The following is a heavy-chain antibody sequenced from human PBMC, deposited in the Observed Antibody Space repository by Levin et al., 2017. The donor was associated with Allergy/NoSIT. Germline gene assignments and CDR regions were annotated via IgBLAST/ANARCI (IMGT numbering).Heavy chain of an antibody. D-gene: IGHD2-8*01. V-gene: IGHV1-2*02. CDR2: INPNSGGT. Sequence: PVASVKVSCKASGYTFTDYHMHWVRQAPGQGLEWMGWINPNSGGTNYVQKFQGRVTMTRDTSITTAYMELSRLRSDDTAVYFCARDLDNGALDFWGQGTLVTVSS. CDR3: ARDLDNGALDF. CDR1: GYTFTDYH. J-gene: IGHJ4*02.